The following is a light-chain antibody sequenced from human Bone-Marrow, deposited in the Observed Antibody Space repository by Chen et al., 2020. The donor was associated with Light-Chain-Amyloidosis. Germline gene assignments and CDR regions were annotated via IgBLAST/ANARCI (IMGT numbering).Light chain of an antibody. CDR3: SSYTITNTLV. CDR2: EVT. J-gene: IGLJ1*01. CDR1: RSDVGGDNP. Sequence: SALTQPASVSGSPGQSITISCTGTRSDVGGDNPVSWYQQHPDKAPKLMIYEVTNRPSWVPDRFSGSKSDNTASLTISGLQTEDEADYFCSSYTITNTLVFGSGTRVTVL. V-gene: IGLV2-14*01.